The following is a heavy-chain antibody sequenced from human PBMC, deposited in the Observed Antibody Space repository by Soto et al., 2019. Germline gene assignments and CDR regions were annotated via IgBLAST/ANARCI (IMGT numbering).Heavy chain of an antibody. CDR2: ISSGGNSI. CDR1: GFTFSDYY. V-gene: IGHV3-11*01. Sequence: QVHLVESGGGLVKPGGTLRLSCAVSGFTFSDYYMSWIRQAPGKGLEWVSYISSGGNSIYYADSVKGRFTISRDDAKNSLFLQMNSLRAEDTAVYYWARYSSGWYHGPFDYWGQGTLVTVSS. D-gene: IGHD6-19*01. J-gene: IGHJ4*02. CDR3: ARYSSGWYHGPFDY.